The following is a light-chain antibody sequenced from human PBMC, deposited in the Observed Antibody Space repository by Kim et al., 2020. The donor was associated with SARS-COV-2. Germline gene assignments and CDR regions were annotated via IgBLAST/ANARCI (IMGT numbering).Light chain of an antibody. J-gene: IGKJ1*01. Sequence: DIQMTQSPSTLSASVGDRVTITCRASQSIGSWLAWYQQKPGRAPKVLIYEASNLQSGVPSRFSGSGSGTEFTLTINNLQPDDFATYYCQQYNSYSPWAFGQGTKVDIK. CDR2: EAS. CDR3: QQYNSYSPWA. CDR1: QSIGSW. V-gene: IGKV1-5*01.